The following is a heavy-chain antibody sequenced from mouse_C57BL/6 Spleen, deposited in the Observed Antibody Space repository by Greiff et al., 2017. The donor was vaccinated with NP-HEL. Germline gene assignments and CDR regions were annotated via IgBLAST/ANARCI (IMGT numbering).Heavy chain of an antibody. Sequence: ESGPGLVKPSQSLSLTCSVTGYSITSGYYWNWIRQFPGNKLEWMGYISYDGSNNYNPSLKNRISITRDTSKNQFFLKLNSVTTEDTATYYCARVTTVVALYWYFDVWGTGTTVTVSS. CDR3: ARVTTVVALYWYFDV. CDR2: ISYDGSN. J-gene: IGHJ1*03. CDR1: GYSITSGYY. D-gene: IGHD1-1*01. V-gene: IGHV3-6*01.